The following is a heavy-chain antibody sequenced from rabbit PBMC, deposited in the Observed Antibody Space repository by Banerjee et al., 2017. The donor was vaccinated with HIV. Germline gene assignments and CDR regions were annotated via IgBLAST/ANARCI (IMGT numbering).Heavy chain of an antibody. CDR3: ARDLAGVIGWNFGL. J-gene: IGHJ3*01. V-gene: IGHV1S8*01. D-gene: IGHD4-1*01. Sequence: TGSFGPTYYASWVNGRFTISSDNAQNTLDLQMTSLTVADTATYFCARDLAGVIGWNFGLWGQGTLVTVS. CDR2: TGSFGPT.